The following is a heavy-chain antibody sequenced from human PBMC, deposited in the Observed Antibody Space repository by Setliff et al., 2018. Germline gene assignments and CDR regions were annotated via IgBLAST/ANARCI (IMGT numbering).Heavy chain of an antibody. CDR3: ASAPLLYSDSSGLSGTFDI. V-gene: IGHV4-30-4*08. J-gene: IGHJ3*02. CDR1: GGSISSGDYY. D-gene: IGHD3-22*01. CDR2: IYYSGST. Sequence: PSETLSLTCTVSGGSISSGDYYWSWIRQPPGKGLEFVGYIYYSGSTNYNPSLKSRVTISIDTSKNQFSLKVNSVTAADTAVYYCASAPLLYSDSSGLSGTFDIWGQGTMV.